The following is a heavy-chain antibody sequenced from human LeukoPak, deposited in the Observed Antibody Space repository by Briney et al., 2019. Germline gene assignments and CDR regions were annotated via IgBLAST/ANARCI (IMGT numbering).Heavy chain of an antibody. CDR2: ISAYNGNT. CDR3: ARDRTDRLGSGYHHPPPIDY. CDR1: GYTFTSYG. V-gene: IGHV1-18*01. Sequence: GASVKVSCKASGYTFTSYGISWVRQAPGQGLEWMGWISAYNGNTNYAQKLQGRVTMTTDTSTSTAYMELRSLRSDDTAVYYCARDRTDRLGSGYHHPPPIDYWGQGTLVTVSS. D-gene: IGHD3-22*01. J-gene: IGHJ4*02.